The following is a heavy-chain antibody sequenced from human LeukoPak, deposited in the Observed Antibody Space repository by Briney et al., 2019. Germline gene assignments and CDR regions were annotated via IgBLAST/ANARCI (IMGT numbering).Heavy chain of an antibody. CDR3: ARDRITMIVVAPPAFDI. CDR2: ISAYNGNT. J-gene: IGHJ3*02. Sequence: ASVKVSFKASGYTFTSYGISWVRQAPGQGLEWMGWISAYNGNTNYAQKLQGRVTMTTDTSTSTAYMELRSLRSDDTAVYYCARDRITMIVVAPPAFDIWGQGTMVTVSS. D-gene: IGHD3-22*01. CDR1: GYTFTSYG. V-gene: IGHV1-18*04.